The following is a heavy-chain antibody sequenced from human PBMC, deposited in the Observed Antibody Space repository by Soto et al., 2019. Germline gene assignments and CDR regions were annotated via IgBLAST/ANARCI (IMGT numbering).Heavy chain of an antibody. D-gene: IGHD6-13*01. Sequence: PSETLSLTCAFSGGSFSGYYWTWIRQPPGKGLEWIGEINDSGGTDYNASLKSRVTITLDTSKNQLSLKLSSVTAADKAVYYCARGRKGFSSTCYVDWGQGTLVTVS. CDR3: ARGRKGFSSTCYVD. V-gene: IGHV4-34*01. J-gene: IGHJ4*02. CDR2: INDSGGT. CDR1: GGSFSGYY.